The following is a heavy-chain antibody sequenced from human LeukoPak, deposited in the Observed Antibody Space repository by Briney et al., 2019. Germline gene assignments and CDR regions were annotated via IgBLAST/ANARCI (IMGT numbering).Heavy chain of an antibody. V-gene: IGHV3-48*03. CDR1: GFTFSSYE. CDR2: IRTSGGNM. Sequence: PGGSLRLSCVGSGFTFSSYEMTCVRQAAGKGLEWISYIRTSGGNMYYADSVKGRFTISRDNAKNSLYLQLNSLRAEDTAVYFCARDDCSGGSCFSKDAFDLWGQGTMVTVS. CDR3: ARDDCSGGSCFSKDAFDL. D-gene: IGHD2-15*01. J-gene: IGHJ3*01.